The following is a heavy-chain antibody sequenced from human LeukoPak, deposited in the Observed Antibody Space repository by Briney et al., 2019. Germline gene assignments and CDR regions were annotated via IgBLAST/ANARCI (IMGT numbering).Heavy chain of an antibody. D-gene: IGHD3-3*01. J-gene: IGHJ5*02. CDR1: GDSISSYY. CDR2: IQSSGST. V-gene: IGHV4-59*01. CDR3: ARDVFGVTLGRFDP. Sequence: SETLSLTCTASGDSISSYYWSWIRQPPGKGLEWIGYIQSSGSTNYNPSLKSRVTISVDTSKNQFSLKLTSVTAADTAVYYCARDVFGVTLGRFDPWGQGTLVTVSS.